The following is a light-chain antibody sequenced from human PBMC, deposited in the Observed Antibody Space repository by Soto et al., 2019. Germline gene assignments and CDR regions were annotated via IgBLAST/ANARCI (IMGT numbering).Light chain of an antibody. V-gene: IGKV1-33*01. J-gene: IGKJ5*01. CDR2: DAS. CDR3: QQYENLPT. Sequence: DIQMTQSPSSLSSSLGDRVTITCQASQKINNYLNWYQQKPGRAPKLLIYDASNLEAGVPSRFRGSGSGTDFNFPISRLQPEDIASYYCQQYENLPTFGQGTRLEIK. CDR1: QKINNY.